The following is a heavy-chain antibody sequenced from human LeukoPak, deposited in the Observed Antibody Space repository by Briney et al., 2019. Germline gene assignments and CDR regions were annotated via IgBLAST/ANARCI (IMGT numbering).Heavy chain of an antibody. CDR1: GFIFSNAW. CDR3: TTGPF. CDR2: TKTKTDGGTT. J-gene: IGHJ4*02. Sequence: PGGSLRLSCTASGFIFSNAWMTWVRQAPGKGLEWVGRTKTKTDGGTTDYAAPVKGRFTISRDDSKNTVYLQMNSLKTEDTAVYYCTTGPFWGQGTLVTVSS. V-gene: IGHV3-15*01.